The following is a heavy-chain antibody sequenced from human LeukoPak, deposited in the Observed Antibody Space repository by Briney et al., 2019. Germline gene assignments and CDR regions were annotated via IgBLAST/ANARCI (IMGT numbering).Heavy chain of an antibody. J-gene: IGHJ5*02. CDR2: IYYSGST. V-gene: IGHV4-59*01. CDR1: GGSISSYY. CDR3: AREAGGYCSGGSCYKHWFDP. Sequence: PSETLSLTCTVSGGSISSYYWSWIGQPPGKGLEWIGYIYYSGSTNYNPSLKSRVTISVDTSKDQFSLKLSSVTAADTAVYYCAREAGGYCSGGSCYKHWFDPWGQGTLVTVSS. D-gene: IGHD2-15*01.